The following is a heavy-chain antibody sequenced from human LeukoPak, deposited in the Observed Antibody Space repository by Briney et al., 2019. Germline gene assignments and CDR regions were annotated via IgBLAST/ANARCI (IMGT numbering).Heavy chain of an antibody. CDR1: GGTFSSYA. CDR2: IIPILGIA. D-gene: IGHD4-17*01. J-gene: IGHJ3*02. V-gene: IGHV1-69*04. Sequence: ASVKVSCKASGGTFSSYAISWVRQAPGQGLEWMGRIIPILGIANYAQKFQSRVTITADKSTSTAYMELSSLRSEDTAAYYCARLDDYGDYVDAFDIWGQGTMVTVSS. CDR3: ARLDDYGDYVDAFDI.